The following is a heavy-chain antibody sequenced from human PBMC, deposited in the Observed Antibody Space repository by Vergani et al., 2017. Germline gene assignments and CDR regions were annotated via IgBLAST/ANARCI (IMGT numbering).Heavy chain of an antibody. V-gene: IGHV3-23*01. Sequence: EVQLLESGGGLVQPGGSLRLSCAASGFTFSSYAMSWVRQAPGKGLEWVSAISGSGGSTYYADSVKGRFTISRDNSKNTLYLQMNSLRAEDTAVYYCARDGACSGGSCKDAFDIWGQGTMVTVSS. CDR3: ARDGACSGGSCKDAFDI. CDR1: GFTFSSYA. J-gene: IGHJ3*02. CDR2: ISGSGGST. D-gene: IGHD2-15*01.